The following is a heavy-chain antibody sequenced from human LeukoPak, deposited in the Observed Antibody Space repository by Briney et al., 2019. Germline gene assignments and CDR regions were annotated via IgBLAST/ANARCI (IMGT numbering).Heavy chain of an antibody. CDR3: ALNAYCSSNSCWGNYYYYYMDF. Sequence: ASVKVSCKASGYTFTSYGISWVRQAPGQGLEWMGWISAYNGNTNYAQKFQGRVTLTEDTSTDTAYMELSSLSSADTAMYYCALNAYCSSNSCWGNYYYYYMDFWGKGTTVTVSS. V-gene: IGHV1-18*01. CDR2: ISAYNGNT. J-gene: IGHJ6*03. CDR1: GYTFTSYG. D-gene: IGHD2-2*01.